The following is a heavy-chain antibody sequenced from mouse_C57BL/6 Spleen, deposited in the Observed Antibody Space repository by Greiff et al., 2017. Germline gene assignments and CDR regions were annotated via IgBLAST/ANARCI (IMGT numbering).Heavy chain of an antibody. CDR2: IHPNSGST. D-gene: IGHD2-3*01. CDR1: GYTFTSYW. Sequence: VKLQQPGAELVKPGASVKLSCKASGYTFTSYWMHWVKQRPGQGLEWIGMIHPNSGSTNYNEKFKSKATLTVDKSSSTAYMQLSSLTSEDSAVYYCARYDGNYFDYWGQGTTLTVSS. CDR3: ARYDGNYFDY. J-gene: IGHJ2*01. V-gene: IGHV1-64*01.